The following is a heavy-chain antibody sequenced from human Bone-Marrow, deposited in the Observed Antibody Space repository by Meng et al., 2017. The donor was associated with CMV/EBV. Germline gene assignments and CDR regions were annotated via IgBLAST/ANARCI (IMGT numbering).Heavy chain of an antibody. V-gene: IGHV3-7*01. CDR2: IKQDGSEK. J-gene: IGHJ6*02. CDR3: VRQHGPYYYYGMDV. CDR1: GFTFSSYW. Sequence: GESLKISCAASGFTFSSYWMSWVRQAPGKGLEWVANIKQDGSEKYYVDSVKGRFTISRDNAKNSLYLQMNSLRAEDTAVYYCVRQHGPYYYYGMDVWGQGTTVTVSS.